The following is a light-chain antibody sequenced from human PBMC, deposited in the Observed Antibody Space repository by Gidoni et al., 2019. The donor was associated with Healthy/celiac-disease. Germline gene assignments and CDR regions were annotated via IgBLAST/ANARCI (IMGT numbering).Light chain of an antibody. CDR3: QQYNNWPPLT. CDR1: QSVSSN. V-gene: IGKV3-15*01. Sequence: EIVMTQSPATLSVSPGERATLSCRASQSVSSNLAWYQQKPGQAPRLRIYGASTRATGIPARFSGIGSGTEFTLTISSLQSEVFAVYYCQQYNNWPPLTFGGGTKVEIK. CDR2: GAS. J-gene: IGKJ4*01.